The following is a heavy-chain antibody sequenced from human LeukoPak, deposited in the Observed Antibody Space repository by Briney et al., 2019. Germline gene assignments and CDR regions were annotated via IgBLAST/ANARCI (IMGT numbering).Heavy chain of an antibody. CDR2: ISTYNGNT. J-gene: IGHJ4*02. CDR3: ARDRMDTGTYFDY. CDR1: GCXFTTYG. D-gene: IGHD5-18*01. V-gene: IGHV1-18*01. Sequence: ASVKVSCMSSGCXFTTYGITWVRQAPGQGLEWMGWISTYNGNTNYAQKLQGRVTMTTDTSTSTAYMELRSLRSDDTAMYYCARDRMDTGTYFDYWGQGTLVTVSS.